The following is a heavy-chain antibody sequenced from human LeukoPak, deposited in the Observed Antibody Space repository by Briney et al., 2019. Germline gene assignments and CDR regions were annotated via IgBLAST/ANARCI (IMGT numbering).Heavy chain of an antibody. Sequence: GGSLRLSCATSGFTFSIYAMSWVRQAPGKGLGWVSTISGSGGSTHYADSVKGRFTISRDNSKNTLYLQMNSLRADDTAVYYCVRGYSYGWFDPWGQGTLVTVSS. CDR2: ISGSGGST. J-gene: IGHJ5*02. CDR1: GFTFSIYA. V-gene: IGHV3-23*01. D-gene: IGHD5-18*01. CDR3: VRGYSYGWFDP.